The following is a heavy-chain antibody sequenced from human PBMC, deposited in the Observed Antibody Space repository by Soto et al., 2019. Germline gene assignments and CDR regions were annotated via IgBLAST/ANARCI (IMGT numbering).Heavy chain of an antibody. CDR3: ARDSRQLSIAAADY. CDR2: ISSSSSYI. CDR1: GFTFSSYS. J-gene: IGHJ4*02. Sequence: EVQLVESGGGLVKPGGSLRLSCAASGFTFSSYSMNWVRQAPGKGLEWVSSISSSSSYIYYADSVKGRFTISRDNAKNSLYLQMNSLRAEDTAVYYCARDSRQLSIAAADYWGQGTLVTVSS. V-gene: IGHV3-21*01. D-gene: IGHD6-13*01.